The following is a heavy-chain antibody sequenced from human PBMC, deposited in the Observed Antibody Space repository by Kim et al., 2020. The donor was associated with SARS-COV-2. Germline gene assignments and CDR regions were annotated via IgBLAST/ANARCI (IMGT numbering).Heavy chain of an antibody. CDR1: GGSISSGGYY. V-gene: IGHV4-31*03. CDR3: ARAMGVPAAIPAFDI. J-gene: IGHJ3*02. D-gene: IGHD2-2*01. Sequence: SETLSLTCTVSGGSISSGGYYWSWIRQHPGKGLEWIGYIYYSGSTYYNPSLKSRVTISVDTSKNQFSLKLSSVTAADTAVYYCARAMGVPAAIPAFDIWGQGTMVTVSS. CDR2: IYYSGST.